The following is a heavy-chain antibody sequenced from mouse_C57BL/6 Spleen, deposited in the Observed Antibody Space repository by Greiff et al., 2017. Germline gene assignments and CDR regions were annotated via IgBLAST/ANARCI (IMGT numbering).Heavy chain of an antibody. CDR1: GFTFSDYG. CDR3: ARDYYGSSPWFAY. D-gene: IGHD1-1*01. Sequence: EVQLVESGGGLVKPGGSLKLSCAASGFTFSDYGMHWVRQAPEKGLEWVAYISSGSSTIYYAATVKGRFTISRDNAKNTLFLQMTSLRSEDTAMYYCARDYYGSSPWFAYWGQGTLVTVSA. CDR2: ISSGSSTI. J-gene: IGHJ3*01. V-gene: IGHV5-17*01.